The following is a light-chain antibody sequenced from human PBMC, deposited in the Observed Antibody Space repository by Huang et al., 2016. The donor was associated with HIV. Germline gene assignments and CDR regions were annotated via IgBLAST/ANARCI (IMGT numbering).Light chain of an antibody. CDR2: AAS. Sequence: EIVMTQSPGTLSVAPGERATLSCRASQNINTNLAWFQQKPGQAPRLLIYAASTRTADFPARFSGSGSRTEFTLTISSLQSEDIAVYYCLQYNDWPRSFGQGTKVEIK. J-gene: IGKJ1*01. CDR1: QNINTN. V-gene: IGKV3-15*01. CDR3: LQYNDWPRS.